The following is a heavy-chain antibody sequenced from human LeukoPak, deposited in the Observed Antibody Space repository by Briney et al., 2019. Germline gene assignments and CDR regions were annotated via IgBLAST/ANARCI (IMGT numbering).Heavy chain of an antibody. D-gene: IGHD5-18*01. CDR1: GFTFSDHY. V-gene: IGHV3-11*04. CDR2: ISESGTTI. Sequence: GGSLRLSCAASGFTFSDHYMSWVRQAPGKGLEWISYISESGTTIFYADSVRGRFTISRDNAKNTLYLQMNSLRAEDTAVYYCARSSYGYLLDYWGQGTLVTVSS. J-gene: IGHJ4*02. CDR3: ARSSYGYLLDY.